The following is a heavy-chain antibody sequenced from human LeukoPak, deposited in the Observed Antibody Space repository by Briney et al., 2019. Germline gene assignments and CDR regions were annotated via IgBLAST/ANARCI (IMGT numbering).Heavy chain of an antibody. J-gene: IGHJ4*02. CDR2: IKSKTDGGTT. D-gene: IGHD3-10*01. Sequence: GGSLRLSCAASGFTFSNAWMSWVRQAPGKGLEWVGCIKSKTDGGTTDYAAPVKGRFTISRDDSKNTLYLQTNSLKTEDTAVYCCTTWANGSGYWGQGTLVTVSS. CDR3: TTWANGSGY. V-gene: IGHV3-15*01. CDR1: GFTFSNAW.